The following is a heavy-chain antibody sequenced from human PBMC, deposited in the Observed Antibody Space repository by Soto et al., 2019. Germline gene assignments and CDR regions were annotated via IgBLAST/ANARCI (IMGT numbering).Heavy chain of an antibody. J-gene: IGHJ5*02. Sequence: PGGSLRLSCVGSGFTCSNHSMNRIRQAQGKGLEWIAFISSSGSTITYADSAKGRFTISRENAKNSVYLQMNSLRDEDTALYYCAKLPLLRVVDNWFAPWGQGTQVTVSS. D-gene: IGHD2-21*01. CDR2: ISSSGSTI. CDR1: GFTCSNHS. V-gene: IGHV3-48*02. CDR3: AKLPLLRVVDNWFAP.